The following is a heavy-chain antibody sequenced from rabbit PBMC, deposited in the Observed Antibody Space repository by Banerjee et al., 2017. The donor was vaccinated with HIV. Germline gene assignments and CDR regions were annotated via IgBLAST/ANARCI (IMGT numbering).Heavy chain of an antibody. CDR2: IYAGSSGST. J-gene: IGHJ4*01. D-gene: IGHD6-1*01. CDR1: GFTLSSYW. Sequence: QSLEESGGDLVKPGASLTLTCKASGFTLSSYWMWWVRQAPGKGLEWIACIYAGSSGSTYYASWAKGRFTISKTSSTTVTLQMTSLTAADTAPYFCARDWADSNGYSYAYDLNLWGPGTLVTVS. CDR3: ARDWADSNGYSYAYDLNL. V-gene: IGHV1S40*01.